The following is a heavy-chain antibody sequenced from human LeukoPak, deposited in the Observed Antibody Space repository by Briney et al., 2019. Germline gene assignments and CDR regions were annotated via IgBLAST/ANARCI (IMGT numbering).Heavy chain of an antibody. Sequence: ASVKVSCKASGYTFTSYYMHWVRLAPGQGLEWMGIINPSGGRTSYAQKFQGRGTMTRDTSTSTVYMELSTLRSEDTAVYYCARAGPYDYGDYFPGGFDYWGQGTLVTVSS. D-gene: IGHD4-17*01. J-gene: IGHJ4*02. CDR2: INPSGGRT. CDR1: GYTFTSYY. CDR3: ARAGPYDYGDYFPGGFDY. V-gene: IGHV1-46*03.